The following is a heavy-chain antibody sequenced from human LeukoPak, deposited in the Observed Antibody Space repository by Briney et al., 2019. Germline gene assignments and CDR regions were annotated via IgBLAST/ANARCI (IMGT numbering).Heavy chain of an antibody. V-gene: IGHV4-34*01. Sequence: PSGTLSLTCAVYGGSSRGYYWSSSRQPPGEGVEWRGEIYHSVGTKNNPSPTSRVTISVDTSKNQISLRLSSVTAADTAVYYWARGVVRGVIGYYYYYYGMDVWGQGTTVTVSS. CDR1: GGSSRGYY. CDR2: IYHSVGT. D-gene: IGHD3-10*01. J-gene: IGHJ6*02. CDR3: ARGVVRGVIGYYYYYYGMDV.